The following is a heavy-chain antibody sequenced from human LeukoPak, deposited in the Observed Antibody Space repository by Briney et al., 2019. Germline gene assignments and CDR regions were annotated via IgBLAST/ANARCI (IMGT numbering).Heavy chain of an antibody. J-gene: IGHJ4*02. D-gene: IGHD1-26*01. CDR2: IKQDGSGQ. CDR3: ARGAWWELRYYFDY. CDR1: GFTVSSNY. V-gene: IGHV3-7*01. Sequence: GGSLRLSCAASGFTVSSNYMSWVRQAPGKGLEWVANIKQDGSGQYYVDSVEGRFTISRDNAKNSLYLQMNSLRAEDTAVYYCARGAWWELRYYFDYWGQGSLVTVSS.